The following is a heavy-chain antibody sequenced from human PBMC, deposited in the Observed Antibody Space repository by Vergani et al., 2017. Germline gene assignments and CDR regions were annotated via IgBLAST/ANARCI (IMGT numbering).Heavy chain of an antibody. V-gene: IGHV3-30*18. CDR3: AEPYCSGGSSYSGYVDY. Sequence: QVQLVESGGGVVQPGRSVRLSCTASGFTFSSYGMHWVRQAPGKGLEWVAVISYAGSNKYYADSVKGRFTISRDNSKNTLYLQMNSLRAEDTAVYYCAEPYCSGGSSYSGYVDYWGKGTLVTVSS. J-gene: IGHJ4*02. CDR1: GFTFSSYG. CDR2: ISYAGSNK. D-gene: IGHD2-15*01.